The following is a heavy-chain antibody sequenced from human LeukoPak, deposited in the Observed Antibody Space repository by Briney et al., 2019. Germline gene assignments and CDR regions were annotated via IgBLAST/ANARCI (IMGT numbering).Heavy chain of an antibody. D-gene: IGHD3-10*01. CDR1: GDNFSSYV. CDR3: AYGSGSSDAFDI. V-gene: IGHV1-69*04. Sequence: SVKVSCKASGDNFSSYVITWVRQAPGQGLEWMGRIIPTLDVANFAQKFQGRVTITADESTSTAYMELSSLRSEDTAVYYCAYGSGSSDAFDIWGQGTMVTVSS. J-gene: IGHJ3*02. CDR2: IIPTLDVA.